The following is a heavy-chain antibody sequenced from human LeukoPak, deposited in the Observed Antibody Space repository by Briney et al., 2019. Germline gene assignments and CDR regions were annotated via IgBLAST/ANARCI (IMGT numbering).Heavy chain of an antibody. V-gene: IGHV4-34*01. CDR3: ARGRYCSSTSCYWYWFDP. D-gene: IGHD2-2*01. CDR1: GGSFSGYY. CDR2: INHSGST. J-gene: IGHJ5*02. Sequence: SETLSLTCAVYGGSFSGYYWSWIRQPPGEGLEWIGEINHSGSTNYNPSLKSRVTISVDTSKNQFSLKLSSVTAADAAVYYCARGRYCSSTSCYWYWFDPWGQGTLVTVSS.